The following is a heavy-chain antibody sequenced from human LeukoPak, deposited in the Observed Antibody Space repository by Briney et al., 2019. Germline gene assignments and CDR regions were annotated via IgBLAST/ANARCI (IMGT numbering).Heavy chain of an antibody. Sequence: SETLSLTCAVYGDSFNEYYWSWVRQPPGKALEWIGEINHSGSTNYNPSLKSRVTISVDKSLRQFFLRLSPVTAADTAVYYCARERASNNYYNYFDPWGQGTQVTVSS. CDR2: INHSGST. CDR1: GDSFNEYY. CDR3: ARERASNNYYNYFDP. D-gene: IGHD1-1*01. J-gene: IGHJ5*02. V-gene: IGHV4-34*01.